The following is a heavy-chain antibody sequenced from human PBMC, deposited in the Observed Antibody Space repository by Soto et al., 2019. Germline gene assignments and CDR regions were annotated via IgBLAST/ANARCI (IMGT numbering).Heavy chain of an antibody. J-gene: IGHJ4*02. CDR3: ARADSSGWYRRPIDY. CDR2: IDTNSGAR. V-gene: IGHV1-2*04. D-gene: IGHD6-19*01. Sequence: QVQLVQSGAEVKKPGASVKVSCKASGYTFTGNFMHWVRQAPGQGLEWMGWIDTNSGARKYAQQFQGWVNMTRDTSISTAYMELSRLRSADTAVYYCARADSSGWYRRPIDYWGQGTLVTVSS. CDR1: GYTFTGNF.